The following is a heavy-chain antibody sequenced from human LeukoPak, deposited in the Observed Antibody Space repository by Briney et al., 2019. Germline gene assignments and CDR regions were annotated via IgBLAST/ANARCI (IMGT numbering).Heavy chain of an antibody. CDR1: GFIFSRYG. V-gene: IGHV3-64*01. CDR3: ARRYCSGGSCYAGDY. Sequence: PGGSLRLSCVASGFIFSRYGMHWVRQAPGKGLEYVSAISNSGGSTYYANSVKGRFTISRDNSKNTLYLQMGSLRTEDTAMYYCARRYCSGGSCYAGDYWGQGTLVTVSS. CDR2: ISNSGGST. J-gene: IGHJ4*02. D-gene: IGHD2-15*01.